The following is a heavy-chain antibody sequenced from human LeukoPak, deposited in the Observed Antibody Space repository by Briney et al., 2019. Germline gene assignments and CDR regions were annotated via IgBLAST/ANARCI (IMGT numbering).Heavy chain of an antibody. CDR2: MNPNSGNT. CDR1: GYTFTSYD. J-gene: IGHJ4*02. D-gene: IGHD3-10*01. V-gene: IGHV1-8*01. CDR3: ARGLYGSGSHDY. Sequence: ASVKVSCKASGYTFTSYDINWVRQATGQGLEWMGRMNPNSGNTGYAQKFQGRVTMTRNTSISTAYMELSSLRSEDTAVYYCARGLYGSGSHDYWGQGTLVTVSS.